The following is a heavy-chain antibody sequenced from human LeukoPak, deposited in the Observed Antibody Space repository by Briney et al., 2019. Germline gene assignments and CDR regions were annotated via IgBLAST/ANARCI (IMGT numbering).Heavy chain of an antibody. J-gene: IGHJ4*02. D-gene: IGHD2-2*02. CDR1: GFTFSSYW. V-gene: IGHV3-74*01. CDR2: INTDGSST. CDR3: GRGFSIVPAGIPDY. Sequence: QPGGSLGLSCAASGFTFSSYWMHWVRQAPGKGLVWVSRINTDGSSTTYADSVKGRFTISRDNAKNTLYLQMNSLRAEDTAVYYCGRGFSIVPAGIPDYWGLGTLVTVSS.